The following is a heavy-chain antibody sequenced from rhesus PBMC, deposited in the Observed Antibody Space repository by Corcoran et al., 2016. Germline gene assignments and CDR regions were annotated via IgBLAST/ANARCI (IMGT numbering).Heavy chain of an antibody. CDR2: IGGDPYTT. Sequence: QVQLQESGPGLVKPSGTLSLTCAVSGASINSGYGWSWIRQPPGKGLEWIGNIGGDPYTTQYNPALKSRVTISKDTSRNQFSLKLSSVTAADTAVYYCGRDYNGNLWGQGVLVTVSS. CDR3: GRDYNGNL. CDR1: GASINSGYG. V-gene: IGHV4-127*01. D-gene: IGHD4-35*01. J-gene: IGHJ4*01.